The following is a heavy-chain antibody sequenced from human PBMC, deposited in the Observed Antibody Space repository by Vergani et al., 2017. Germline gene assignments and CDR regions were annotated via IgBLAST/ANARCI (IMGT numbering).Heavy chain of an antibody. CDR3: ARDLGEGDCYNLFDY. Sequence: QVQLVQSGAEVKKPGSSVKVSCKASGGTFSSYTISWVRQAPGQGLEWMGRIIPILGIANYAQKFQGRVTITADKSTSTAYMELSSLRSEDTAVYYCARDLGEGDCYNLFDYWGQGTLVTVSS. CDR2: IIPILGIA. CDR1: GGTFSSYT. J-gene: IGHJ4*02. V-gene: IGHV1-69*08. D-gene: IGHD5-24*01.